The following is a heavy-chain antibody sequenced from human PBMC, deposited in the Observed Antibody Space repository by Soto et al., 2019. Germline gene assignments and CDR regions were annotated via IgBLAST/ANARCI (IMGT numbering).Heavy chain of an antibody. V-gene: IGHV2-5*02. J-gene: IGHJ5*02. D-gene: IGHD5-12*01. Sequence: QITLKESGPTLVKPTQTLTLTCTFSGFSLSTSGVGVGWIRQPPGKALEWLALIYWDDDKRYSPSLKSRLTITKDPSKNQVVLTTTNMDPVDTATYYCSHRPGIVATITDNWFDPWGQGTLVTVSS. CDR1: GFSLSTSGVG. CDR3: SHRPGIVATITDNWFDP. CDR2: IYWDDDK.